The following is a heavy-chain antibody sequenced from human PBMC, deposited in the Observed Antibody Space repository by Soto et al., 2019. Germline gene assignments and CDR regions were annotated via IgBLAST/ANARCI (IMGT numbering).Heavy chain of an antibody. Sequence: GESLKISCKGSGYSFTTYWINWVRQMPGKGLEWMGSIDPSGSYTHYSPSFQGHVTISADKAISTAYLQWSSLKASDTAIYYCARHSIPNSSSWNNWFDPWGQGTLVTVS. CDR3: ARHSIPNSSSWNNWFDP. CDR2: IDPSGSYT. V-gene: IGHV5-10-1*01. J-gene: IGHJ5*02. D-gene: IGHD6-13*01. CDR1: GYSFTTYW.